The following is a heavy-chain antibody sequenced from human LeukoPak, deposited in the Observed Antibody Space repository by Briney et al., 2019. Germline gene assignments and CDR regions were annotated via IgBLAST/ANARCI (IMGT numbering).Heavy chain of an antibody. CDR3: AYDGVSAGILWFGEFYFDY. CDR1: GFTFSSYG. Sequence: GGSLRLSCAASGFTFSSYGMHWVRQAPGKGLEWVAVISYDGSNKYYADSVKGRFTISRDNSKNTLYLQMNSLRAEDTAVYYCAYDGVSAGILWFGEFYFDYWGQGTLVTVSS. J-gene: IGHJ4*02. D-gene: IGHD3-10*01. V-gene: IGHV3-30*18. CDR2: ISYDGSNK.